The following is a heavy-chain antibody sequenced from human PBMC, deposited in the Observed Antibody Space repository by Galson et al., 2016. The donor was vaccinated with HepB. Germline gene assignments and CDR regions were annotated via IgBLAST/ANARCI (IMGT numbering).Heavy chain of an antibody. D-gene: IGHD3-22*01. J-gene: IGHJ4*02. CDR2: ISTYNGNT. V-gene: IGHV1-18*01. CDR1: GYTFTDFG. Sequence: SVKVSCKASGYTFTDFGLSWVRQAPGQGLEWMGWISTYNGNTHYAQKVQGRVTMTTDTSTSTAYMELRSLTSDDTAVYYCARDDNYDTIDFWGQGTLVTVSS. CDR3: ARDDNYDTIDF.